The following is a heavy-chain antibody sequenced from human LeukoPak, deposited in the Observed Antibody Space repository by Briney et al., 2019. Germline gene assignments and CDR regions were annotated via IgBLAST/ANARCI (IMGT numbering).Heavy chain of an antibody. J-gene: IGHJ4*02. CDR1: GGTFSSYA. V-gene: IGHV1-69*04. CDR2: IIPILGIA. CDR3: ARENEFDWLLYGFDY. Sequence: SVKVSCKASGGTFSSYAISWVRQAPGQGLEWMGRIIPILGIANYAQKFQGRVTITADKSTSTAYMELSSLRSEDTAVYYCARENEFDWLLYGFDYWGQGTLVTVSS. D-gene: IGHD3-9*01.